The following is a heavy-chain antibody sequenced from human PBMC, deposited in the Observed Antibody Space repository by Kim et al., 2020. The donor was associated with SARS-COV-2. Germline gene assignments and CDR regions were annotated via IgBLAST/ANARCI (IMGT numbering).Heavy chain of an antibody. V-gene: IGHV3-66*01. CDR2: IYSGGST. CDR1: GFTVSSNY. Sequence: GGSLRLSCAASGFTVSSNYMSWVRQAPGKGLEWVSVIYSGGSTYYADSVKGRFTISRDNSKNTLYLQMNSLRAEDTAVYYCARETQNSFWSGYYGYYYYYGMDVWGQGTTVTVSS. D-gene: IGHD3-3*01. J-gene: IGHJ6*02. CDR3: ARETQNSFWSGYYGYYYYYGMDV.